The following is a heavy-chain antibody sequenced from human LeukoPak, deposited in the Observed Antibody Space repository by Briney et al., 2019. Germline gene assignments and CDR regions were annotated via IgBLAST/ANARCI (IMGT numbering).Heavy chain of an antibody. V-gene: IGHV4-34*01. CDR1: GGSFSGYY. D-gene: IGHD1-26*01. CDR3: ARGSEYSGSYRGLDY. Sequence: SETLSLTCAVYGGSFSGYYWSWIRQPPGKGLEWIGEINHSGSTNYNPSLKSRVTISVDTSKNQFSLKLSSVTAADTAVYYCARGSEYSGSYRGLDYRGQGTLVTVSS. J-gene: IGHJ4*02. CDR2: INHSGST.